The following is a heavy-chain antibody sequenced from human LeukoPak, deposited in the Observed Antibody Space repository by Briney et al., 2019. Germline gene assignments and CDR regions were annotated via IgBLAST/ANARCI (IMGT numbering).Heavy chain of an antibody. CDR2: ISGSGGIT. D-gene: IGHD3-3*01. Sequence: GGSLRLSCAASGFIFSSYALSWVRQAPGKGLEWVSAISGSGGITYYADSVKGRFTISRDNSKNTLYLQMNSLRAEDTAVYYCAKDTLATIVGVVTIGKYYFDYWGQGTLVTVSS. J-gene: IGHJ4*02. CDR3: AKDTLATIVGVVTIGKYYFDY. V-gene: IGHV3-23*01. CDR1: GFIFSSYA.